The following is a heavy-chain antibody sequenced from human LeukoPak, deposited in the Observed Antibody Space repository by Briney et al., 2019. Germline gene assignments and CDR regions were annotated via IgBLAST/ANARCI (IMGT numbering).Heavy chain of an antibody. V-gene: IGHV3-48*03. D-gene: IGHD3-10*02. CDR3: AELGITMIGGV. J-gene: IGHJ6*04. Sequence: GGSLRLSCAASGFSFSSYEMNWVRQAPGKGLEWVSYISSSGSTIYYADSVKGRFTISRDNAKNSLYLQMNSLRAEDTAVYYCAELGITMIGGVWGKGTTVTTSS. CDR1: GFSFSSYE. CDR2: ISSSGSTI.